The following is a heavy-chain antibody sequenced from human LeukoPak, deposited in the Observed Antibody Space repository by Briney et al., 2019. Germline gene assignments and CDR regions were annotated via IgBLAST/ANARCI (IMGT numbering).Heavy chain of an antibody. J-gene: IGHJ4*02. Sequence: GGSLRLSCAASGFTVSSNYMSWVRQAPGKGLEWVSVIYSGGSTYYADSVKGRFTISRDNSKNTLYLQMNSLRAEDMAVYYCARDRYDSSGYPHFDYWGQGTLVTVSS. V-gene: IGHV3-53*01. CDR2: IYSGGST. CDR1: GFTVSSNY. D-gene: IGHD3-22*01. CDR3: ARDRYDSSGYPHFDY.